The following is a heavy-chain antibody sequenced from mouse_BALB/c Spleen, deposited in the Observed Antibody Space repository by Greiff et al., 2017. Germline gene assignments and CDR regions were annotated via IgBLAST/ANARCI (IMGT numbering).Heavy chain of an antibody. V-gene: IGHV14-1*02. D-gene: IGHD2-4*01. CDR2: IDPENGNT. CDR3: ARWELRRFAY. Sequence: VQLQQSGAELVRPGALVKLSCKASGFNIKDYYMHWVKQRPEQGLEWIGWIDPENGNTIYDPKFQGKASITADTSSNTAYLQLSSLTSEDSAVYYCARWELRRFAYWGQGTLVTVSA. J-gene: IGHJ3*01. CDR1: GFNIKDYY.